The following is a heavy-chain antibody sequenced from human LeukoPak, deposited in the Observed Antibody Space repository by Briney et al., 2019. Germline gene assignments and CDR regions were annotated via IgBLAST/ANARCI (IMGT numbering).Heavy chain of an antibody. CDR2: ISGSGGST. J-gene: IGHJ5*02. D-gene: IGHD3-10*01. Sequence: GGTLRLSCAASGFTFSSYGMSWVRQAPGKGLEWVSAISGSGGSTYYADSVKGRFTISRDNSKNTLYLQMNSLRAEDTAVYYCAKDQGSGSYNPFDPWGQGTLVTVSS. V-gene: IGHV3-23*01. CDR1: GFTFSSYG. CDR3: AKDQGSGSYNPFDP.